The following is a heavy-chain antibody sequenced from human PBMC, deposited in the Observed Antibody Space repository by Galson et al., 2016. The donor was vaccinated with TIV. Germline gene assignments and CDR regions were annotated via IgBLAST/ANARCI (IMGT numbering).Heavy chain of an antibody. Sequence: SLRLSCAASGFTFDDYPMHWVRQAPGKGLEWVSSINWKGNSVDYADSVRGRFAISRENAKNFLYLQMNSLTPEDTALYYCARNSRSDGSMDYYYYHGMDVWGRGTTVTVSS. V-gene: IGHV3-9*01. CDR2: INWKGNSV. CDR3: ARNSRSDGSMDYYYYHGMDV. D-gene: IGHD3-10*01. J-gene: IGHJ6*02. CDR1: GFTFDDYP.